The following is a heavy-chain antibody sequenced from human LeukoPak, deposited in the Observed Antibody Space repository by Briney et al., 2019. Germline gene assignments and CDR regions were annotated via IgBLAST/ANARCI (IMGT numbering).Heavy chain of an antibody. CDR1: GGTFSSYA. V-gene: IGHV1-69*01. J-gene: IGHJ6*04. D-gene: IGHD3-9*01. CDR2: IIPIFGTA. CDR3: ASGGYDILTDPRYYYYGMDV. Sequence: ASVKVSCKASGGTFSSYAISWVRQAPGQGLEWMGGIIPIFGTANYAQKFQGRVTITADESTSTAYMELSSLRSEDTAVYYCASGGYDILTDPRYYYYGMDVWGKGTTVTVSS.